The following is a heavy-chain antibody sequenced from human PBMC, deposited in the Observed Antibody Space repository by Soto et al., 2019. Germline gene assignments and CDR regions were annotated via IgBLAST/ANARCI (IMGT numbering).Heavy chain of an antibody. Sequence: SETLSLTCTVSGGSISSCGYYWSWIRQHPGKGLEWIGYIYYSGSTYYNPSLKSRVTISVDTSKNQFSLKLSSVTAADTAVYYCARAYSSSPFDYWGQGTLVTVSS. V-gene: IGHV4-31*03. J-gene: IGHJ4*02. D-gene: IGHD6-6*01. CDR1: GGSISSCGYY. CDR2: IYYSGST. CDR3: ARAYSSSPFDY.